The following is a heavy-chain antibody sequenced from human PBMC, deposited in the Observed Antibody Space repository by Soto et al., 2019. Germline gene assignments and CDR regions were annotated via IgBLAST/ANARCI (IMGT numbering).Heavy chain of an antibody. J-gene: IGHJ4*02. CDR1: GGSFSGYY. CDR3: ARSPEDYDYVWGSYRSITLFDY. CDR2: INHSGST. Sequence: LSLTCAVYGGSFSGYYWSWIRQPPGKGLEWIGEINHSGSTNYNPSLKSRVTISSDTSKNKLFLQLSTDTAADTAVYYCARSPEDYDYVWGSYRSITLFDYWGQGTLVTVSS. V-gene: IGHV4-34*01. D-gene: IGHD3-16*02.